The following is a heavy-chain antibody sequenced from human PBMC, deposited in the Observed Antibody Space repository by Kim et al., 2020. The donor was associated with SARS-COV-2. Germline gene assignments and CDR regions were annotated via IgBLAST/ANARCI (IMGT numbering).Heavy chain of an antibody. CDR3: ARGRLYPNYYDSSGYYDY. V-gene: IGHV4-34*01. D-gene: IGHD3-22*01. Sequence: KSRVTISVDTSKNQFSLKLSSVTAAETAVYYCARGRLYPNYYDSSGYYDYWGQGTLVTVSS. J-gene: IGHJ4*02.